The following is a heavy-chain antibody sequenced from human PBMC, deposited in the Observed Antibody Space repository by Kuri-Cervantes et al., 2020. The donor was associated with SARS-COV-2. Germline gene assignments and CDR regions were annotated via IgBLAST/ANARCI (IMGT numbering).Heavy chain of an antibody. D-gene: IGHD3-10*01. CDR2: INHSGST. CDR3: ARAPYLDFGAGSYYARGYYYYGTDV. J-gene: IGHJ6*02. Sequence: SETRSLTCAVYGGSFSGYYWSWIRQPPGKGLEWIGEINHSGSTNYNPSLKSRVTISVDTSKNQFSLKLSSVTAADTAVYYCARAPYLDFGAGSYYARGYYYYGTDVWGQGTTVTVSS. CDR1: GGSFSGYY. V-gene: IGHV4-34*01.